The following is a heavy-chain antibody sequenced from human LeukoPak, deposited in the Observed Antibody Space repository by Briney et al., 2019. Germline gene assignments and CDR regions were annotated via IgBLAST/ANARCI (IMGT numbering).Heavy chain of an antibody. CDR2: IIPIFGTA. D-gene: IGHD2-2*01. V-gene: IGHV1-69*13. J-gene: IGHJ3*02. Sequence: SVKVSCKVSGGTFSSYAISWVRQAPGQGLEWMGGIIPIFGTANYAQKFQGRVTITADESTSTAYMELSSLRSEDTAVYYCARPLGYCSSTSCYNDAFDIWGQGTMVTVSS. CDR1: GGTFSSYA. CDR3: ARPLGYCSSTSCYNDAFDI.